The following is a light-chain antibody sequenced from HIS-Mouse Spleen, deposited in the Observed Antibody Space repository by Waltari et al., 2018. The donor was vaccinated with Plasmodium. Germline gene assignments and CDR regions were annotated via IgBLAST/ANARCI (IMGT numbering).Light chain of an antibody. V-gene: IGKV1-6*01. CDR1: QGIRND. Sequence: AIQMTQSPSSLSASVGDRVPIPCRASQGIRNDLGWYQQKPGKAPKLLIYAASSLQSGIPSRFSGSGSGTDFTLTISSLQPEDFATYYCLQDYNYPYTIGQGTKLEIK. CDR3: LQDYNYPYT. J-gene: IGKJ2*01. CDR2: AAS.